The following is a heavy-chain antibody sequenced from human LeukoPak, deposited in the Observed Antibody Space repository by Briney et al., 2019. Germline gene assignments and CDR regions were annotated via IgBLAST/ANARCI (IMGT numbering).Heavy chain of an antibody. V-gene: IGHV3-49*03. J-gene: IGHJ4*02. CDR3: TRAGGYDFWIDY. CDR1: GFNFVNYG. Sequence: GGSLRLSCSTFGFNFVNYGVSCFRQAPGQGLEWVGFLRSTVHGGPAEYAASVEGRFIISRDDSKSIAYLQMNSLKTEDTAVYYCTRAGGYDFWIDYWGQGTLVTVSS. CDR2: LRSTVHGGPA. D-gene: IGHD3-3*01.